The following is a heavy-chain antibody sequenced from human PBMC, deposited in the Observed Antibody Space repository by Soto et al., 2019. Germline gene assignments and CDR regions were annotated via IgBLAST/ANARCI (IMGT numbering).Heavy chain of an antibody. Sequence: QVQLVQSGAELKKPGASVRVSCKISGGSLSNITVSWVRQAPGLGLEWMGRVNPLLDTANYAQKFQVRVTLSADRSTNKASMDMTSLTSDDTAMYYCARLPLDSWGQGTLVTVSS. CDR3: ARLPLDS. V-gene: IGHV1-69*08. CDR2: VNPLLDTA. J-gene: IGHJ4*02. CDR1: GGSLSNIT.